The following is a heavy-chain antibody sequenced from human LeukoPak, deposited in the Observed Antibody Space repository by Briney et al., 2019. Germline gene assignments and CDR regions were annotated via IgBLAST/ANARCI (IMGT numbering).Heavy chain of an antibody. CDR2: INSDGSWT. D-gene: IGHD2-2*01. Sequence: GGSLRLSCAASGNYWMHWVRQAPGKGLVWVSHINSDGSWTSYADPVKGRFTISKDNAKNTVYLQMNNLRAEDTAVYYCVSFYETYWGRGTLVTVSS. J-gene: IGHJ4*02. CDR3: VSFYETY. V-gene: IGHV3-74*01. CDR1: GNYW.